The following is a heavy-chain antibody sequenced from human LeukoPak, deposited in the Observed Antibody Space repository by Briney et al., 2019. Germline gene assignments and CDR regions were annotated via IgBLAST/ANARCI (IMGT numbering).Heavy chain of an antibody. CDR1: GFTFSDYY. CDR2: ISSSRSYT. J-gene: IGHJ4*02. D-gene: IGHD1-26*01. CDR3: ATNFITSSGTDY. Sequence: GGSLRLSCAASGFTFSDYYMSWIRQAPGKGLEWVSHISSSRSYTNYADSVKGRFTISRDNAKNSLYLQMNSLRAEDTAVYYCATNFITSSGTDYRGQGTLVTVSS. V-gene: IGHV3-11*06.